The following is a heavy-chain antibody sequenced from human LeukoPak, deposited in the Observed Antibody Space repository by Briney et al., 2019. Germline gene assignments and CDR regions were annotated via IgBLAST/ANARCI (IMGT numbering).Heavy chain of an antibody. J-gene: IGHJ4*02. Sequence: RPGGSLRLSCAASGFTFSSYAMNWVRQAPGKGLEWVSGTGSTGVSTFYADSVKGRLTVSRDNSKNTLSLQMNSLRAEDTAVHYCAKDPGVVPAHYFDYWGQGTLVTVSS. CDR2: TGSTGVST. CDR3: AKDPGVVPAHYFDY. CDR1: GFTFSSYA. D-gene: IGHD2-2*01. V-gene: IGHV3-23*01.